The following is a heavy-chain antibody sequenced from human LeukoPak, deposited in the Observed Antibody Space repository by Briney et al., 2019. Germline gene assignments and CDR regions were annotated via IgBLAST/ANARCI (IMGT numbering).Heavy chain of an antibody. V-gene: IGHV3-23*01. CDR3: GKDSYVGVNWFDP. Sequence: GGSLRLSCTVSGFTVSSNSMSWVRQAPGKGLEWVSAISGSGGRTFYADSVKGRFTISRDNSKNMVYLEMNSLRVEDTAVYYCGKDSYVGVNWFDPRGQGTLVTVSS. CDR1: GFTVSSNS. CDR2: ISGSGGRT. D-gene: IGHD1-26*01. J-gene: IGHJ5*02.